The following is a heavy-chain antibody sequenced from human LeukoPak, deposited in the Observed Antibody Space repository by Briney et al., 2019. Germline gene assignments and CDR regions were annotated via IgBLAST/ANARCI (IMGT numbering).Heavy chain of an antibody. V-gene: IGHV3-23*01. CDR3: AKAQDIVVVPAALDY. D-gene: IGHD2-2*01. J-gene: IGHJ4*02. Sequence: PGGSLRLSCVGSGFIFSSYAMTWVRQAPGKGLEWVSIISGFGGGAYTADSVKGRFTISRDNPKNTLYLQMDSLRAEDTAVYYCAKAQDIVVVPAALDYWGQGTLVTVSS. CDR1: GFIFSSYA. CDR2: ISGFGGGA.